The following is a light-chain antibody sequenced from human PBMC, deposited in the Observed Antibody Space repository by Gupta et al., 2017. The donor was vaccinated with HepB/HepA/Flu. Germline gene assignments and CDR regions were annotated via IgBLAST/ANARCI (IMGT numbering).Light chain of an antibody. V-gene: IGKV3-15*01. Sequence: EIVMTQSPATLSLSPGERATLSCRASQSVSSNLAWYQQKPGQAPRLLIYGASTRANGIPARFSGSGCGTEFTLTIISRQSEDFAVYYCQQENTWPLTFGQGTKVEIK. CDR3: QQENTWPLT. J-gene: IGKJ1*01. CDR1: QSVSSN. CDR2: GAS.